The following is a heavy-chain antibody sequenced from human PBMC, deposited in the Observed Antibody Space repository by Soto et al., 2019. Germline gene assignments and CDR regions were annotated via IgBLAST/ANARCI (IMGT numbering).Heavy chain of an antibody. CDR1: GDSVSSNTAD. Sequence: SQTLSLTCTLSGDSVSSNTADWNWIRSSPSRGLEWLGRTYYRSNWRHDYAVSVKSRITVNPDTSKNHFSLQLNSVTPDDTAVYYCARGVAGSGFDLWGQGTLVTVSS. J-gene: IGHJ4*02. CDR2: TYYRSNWRH. V-gene: IGHV6-1*01. CDR3: ARGVAGSGFDL. D-gene: IGHD6-19*01.